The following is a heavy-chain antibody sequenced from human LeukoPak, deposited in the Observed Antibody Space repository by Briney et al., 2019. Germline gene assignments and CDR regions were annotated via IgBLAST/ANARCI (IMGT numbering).Heavy chain of an antibody. Sequence: ASVKVSCKVFGHTLSELTMHWVRQAPGRGLEWMGGFDPENDERMYAGKFRGRVTMTEDISTDTAYMELSSLRSEDTAVYFRATEMTSVVPDYWGQGTLVTVSS. CDR1: GHTLSELT. J-gene: IGHJ4*02. V-gene: IGHV1-24*01. CDR2: FDPENDER. CDR3: ATEMTSVVPDY. D-gene: IGHD4-11*01.